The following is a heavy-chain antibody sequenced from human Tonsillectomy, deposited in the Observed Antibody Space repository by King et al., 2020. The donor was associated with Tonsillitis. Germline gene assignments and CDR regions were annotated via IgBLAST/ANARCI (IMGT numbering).Heavy chain of an antibody. V-gene: IGHV7-4-1*02. Sequence: QLVQSGSELKKPGASMKVSCKASGYTFTNYAIDWVRQAPGQGLEWMGWINTKTGNPTYAQGFTGRIVFSLDTSVSTAYLQISSLKAEDTAVYYCAKNGASGWSWFDPWGQGTLVTVSS. D-gene: IGHD6-19*01. J-gene: IGHJ5*02. CDR2: INTKTGNP. CDR3: AKNGASGWSWFDP. CDR1: GYTFTNYA.